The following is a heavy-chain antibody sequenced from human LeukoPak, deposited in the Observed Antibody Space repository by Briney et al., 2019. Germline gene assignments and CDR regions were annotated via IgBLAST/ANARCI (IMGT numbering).Heavy chain of an antibody. D-gene: IGHD2-2*02. J-gene: IGHJ5*02. V-gene: IGHV1-18*01. CDR3: ARDEGIVVVPAAIAGFDP. CDR1: GYTFTGYG. Sequence: ASVKVSCKASGYTFTGYGISWVRQAPGQGLEWMGWISAYNGNTNYAQKLQGRVTMTTDTSTSTAYMELRSLRSDDTAVYYCARDEGIVVVPAAIAGFDPWGQGTLVTVSS. CDR2: ISAYNGNT.